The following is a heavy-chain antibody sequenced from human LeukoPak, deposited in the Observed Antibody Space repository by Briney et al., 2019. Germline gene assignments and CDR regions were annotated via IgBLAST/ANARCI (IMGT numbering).Heavy chain of an antibody. J-gene: IGHJ4*02. CDR2: IGHTGST. D-gene: IGHD6-19*01. CDR1: GGSISSSNW. CDR3: ATWGIAVAGTFDY. V-gene: IGHV4-4*02. Sequence: SETLSLTCAVSGGSISSSNWWTWVRQPPGKGLEWVGEIGHTGSTNYNPSFKSRVAISVDTSKNQFSLKLSSVTAADTAVYYCATWGIAVAGTFDYWGQGTLVTVST.